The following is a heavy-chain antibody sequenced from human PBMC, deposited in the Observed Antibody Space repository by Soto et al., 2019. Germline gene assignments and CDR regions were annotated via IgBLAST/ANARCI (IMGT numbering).Heavy chain of an antibody. D-gene: IGHD3-22*01. CDR3: AKQIGYYDSSGYPAWYFDY. J-gene: IGHJ4*02. CDR2: ISGSGGST. V-gene: IGHV3-23*01. CDR1: GFTFSSYA. Sequence: GGSLRLSCAASGFTFSSYAMSWVRQAPGKGLEWVSAISGSGGSTYYADSVKGRFTISRDNSKNTLYLQMNSLRAEDRAVYYCAKQIGYYDSSGYPAWYFDYWGQGTLVTVSS.